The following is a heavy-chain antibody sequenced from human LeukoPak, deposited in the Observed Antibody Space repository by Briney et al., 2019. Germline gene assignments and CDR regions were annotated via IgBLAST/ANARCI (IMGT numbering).Heavy chain of an antibody. CDR2: IWDDGSKK. J-gene: IGHJ4*02. Sequence: LSLTCGVYDGSFSDYYWSWIRQAPVKGLEWVAVIWDDGSKKYYADSVKGRFTISRDNSRNTVYLQMNSLRAEDTALYYCARDLGRGNTPFDYWGQGTLVTVSS. D-gene: IGHD3-16*01. CDR3: ARDLGRGNTPFDY. CDR1: DGSFSDYY. V-gene: IGHV3-33*08.